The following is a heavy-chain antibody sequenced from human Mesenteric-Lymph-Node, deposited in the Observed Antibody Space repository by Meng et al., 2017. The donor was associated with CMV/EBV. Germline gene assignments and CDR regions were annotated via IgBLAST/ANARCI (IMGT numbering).Heavy chain of an antibody. J-gene: IGHJ6*02. D-gene: IGHD2-15*01. CDR1: PLTFSNNW. Sequence: GESLKISCAVSPLTFSNNWMSWVRQAPEKGLEWVANINQDGSEKYYVDSVKGRFTISRDNSNNTLYLQMNSLRAEDTAMYYCAREIYCSGGSCYRRYGMDVWGQGTTVTVSS. CDR3: AREIYCSGGSCYRRYGMDV. CDR2: INQDGSEK. V-gene: IGHV3-7*01.